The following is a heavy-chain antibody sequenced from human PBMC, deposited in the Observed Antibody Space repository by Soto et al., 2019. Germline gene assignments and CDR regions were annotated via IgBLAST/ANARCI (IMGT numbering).Heavy chain of an antibody. J-gene: IGHJ6*02. D-gene: IGHD3-10*01. CDR2: IIPIFGTA. Sequence: ASVKVSCKASGGTFSSYAISWVRQAPGQGLEWMGGIIPIFGTANYAQKFQGRVTSTADESTSTAYMELSSLRSEDTAVYYCAKTRIEYGSGSYYTRYYYYGMDVWGQGTTVTVSS. CDR3: AKTRIEYGSGSYYTRYYYYGMDV. V-gene: IGHV1-69*13. CDR1: GGTFSSYA.